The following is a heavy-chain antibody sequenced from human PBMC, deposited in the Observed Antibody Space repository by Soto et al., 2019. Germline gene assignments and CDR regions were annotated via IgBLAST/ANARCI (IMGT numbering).Heavy chain of an antibody. Sequence: ASVKVSCKVSGYTLTELSMHWVRQAPGKGLEWMGGFDPEDGDTIYAQKFQGRVTMTEDTSTDTAYMELSSLRSEDTAVYYCATDPPIRDKYYYYGMDVGGQGTTVTASS. J-gene: IGHJ6*02. D-gene: IGHD2-2*02. CDR3: ATDPPIRDKYYYYGMDV. V-gene: IGHV1-24*01. CDR2: FDPEDGDT. CDR1: GYTLTELS.